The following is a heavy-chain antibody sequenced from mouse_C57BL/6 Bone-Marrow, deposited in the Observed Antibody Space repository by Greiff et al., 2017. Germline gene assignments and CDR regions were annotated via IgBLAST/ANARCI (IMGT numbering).Heavy chain of an antibody. CDR3: WYPVVATDY. V-gene: IGHV1-82*01. D-gene: IGHD1-1*01. Sequence: QVQLQQSGPELVKPGASVKLSCKASGYAFSSSWMNWVKQRTGKGLEWIGRIYPGDGDTNYNGKFKGKATLTADNSSSTAYLQLISLTSEDSAVYCCWYPVVATDYWGQGTTLTVSS. J-gene: IGHJ2*01. CDR2: IYPGDGDT. CDR1: GYAFSSSW.